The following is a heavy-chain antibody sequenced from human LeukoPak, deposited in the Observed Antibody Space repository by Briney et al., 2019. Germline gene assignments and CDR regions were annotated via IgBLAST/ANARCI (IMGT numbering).Heavy chain of an antibody. CDR2: ISYDGSNK. D-gene: IGHD3-9*01. CDR3: ARVPPNVYYDILTGLLGLYFYGMDV. V-gene: IGHV3-30*04. Sequence: GGSLRLSCAASGFTFSSYAMHWVRQAPGKGLEWVAVISYDGSNKYYADSVKGRFTISRDNSKNTLYLQMNSLRAEDTAVYYCARVPPNVYYDILTGLLGLYFYGMDVWGQGTTVTVSS. CDR1: GFTFSSYA. J-gene: IGHJ6*02.